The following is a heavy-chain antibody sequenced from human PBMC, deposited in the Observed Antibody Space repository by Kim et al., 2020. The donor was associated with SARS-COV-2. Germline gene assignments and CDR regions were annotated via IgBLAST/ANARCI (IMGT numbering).Heavy chain of an antibody. CDR3: VRAVNRGGDDDY. J-gene: IGHJ4*02. V-gene: IGHV3-64D*09. CDR2: VSSNGGST. Sequence: GGSLRLSCSASGFTFSNYAMHWVRQAPGKGLEYVSVVSSNGGSTNYADSVKGRFTISRDNSKNMVYLQMSSLRPEDTAVYYCVRAVNRGGDDDYWGQGTLVTVSS. CDR1: GFTFSNYA. D-gene: IGHD2-21*02.